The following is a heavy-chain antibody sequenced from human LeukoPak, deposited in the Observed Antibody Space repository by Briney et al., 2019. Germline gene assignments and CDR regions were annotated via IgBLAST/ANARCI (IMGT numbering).Heavy chain of an antibody. CDR3: ASDDILTGYYVY. D-gene: IGHD3-9*01. V-gene: IGHV1-69*13. Sequence: GASVKVSCKTSGYTFTDYYIHWVRQAPGQGLEWMGGIIPIFGTANYTQKFQGRVTITADESTSTAYMELSSLRSEDTAVYYCASDDILTGYYVYWGQGTLVTVSS. CDR1: GYTFTDYY. J-gene: IGHJ4*02. CDR2: IIPIFGTA.